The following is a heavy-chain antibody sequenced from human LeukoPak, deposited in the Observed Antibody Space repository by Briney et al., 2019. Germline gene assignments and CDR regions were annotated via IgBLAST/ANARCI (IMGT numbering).Heavy chain of an antibody. J-gene: IGHJ4*02. V-gene: IGHV3-23*01. Sequence: GGSLRLSCAASGFTFSSYAMSWVRQAPGKGLEWVSASSGSGGSTYYADSVKGRFTISRDNSKNTLYLQMNSLRAEDTAVYYCAKDRSASNVVVTETFWGQGTLVTVSS. CDR2: SSGSGGST. CDR3: AKDRSASNVVVTETF. D-gene: IGHD2-21*02. CDR1: GFTFSSYA.